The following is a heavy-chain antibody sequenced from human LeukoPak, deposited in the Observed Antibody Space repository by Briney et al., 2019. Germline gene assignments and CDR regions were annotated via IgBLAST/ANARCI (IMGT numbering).Heavy chain of an antibody. V-gene: IGHV3-13*01. CDR2: IGTAGDT. J-gene: IGHJ5*02. CDR3: ARAVGSPRTGWFDP. D-gene: IGHD1-14*01. Sequence: PGGSLRLSCAASGFTFSSYDMHWVRQATGKGLEWVSAIGTAGDTYYPGSVKGRFTISRENAKNSLYLQMNSLRAGDTAVYYCARAVGSPRTGWFDPWGQGTLVTVSS. CDR1: GFTFSSYD.